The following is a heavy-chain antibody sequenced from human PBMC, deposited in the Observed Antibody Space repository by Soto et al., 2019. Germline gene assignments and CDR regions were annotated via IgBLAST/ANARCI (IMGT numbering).Heavy chain of an antibody. CDR2: ISGSGGST. CDR1: GFTFSSYA. Sequence: GGSLRLSCAASGFTFSSYAMSWVRQAPGKGLEWVSAISGSGGSTYYADSVKGRFTISRDNSKNTLYLQMNSLRAEDTAVYYCAKVVLPLAPRAYDFWSGYFRGFDYFDYWGQGTLVTVSS. V-gene: IGHV3-23*01. J-gene: IGHJ4*02. D-gene: IGHD3-3*01. CDR3: AKVVLPLAPRAYDFWSGYFRGFDYFDY.